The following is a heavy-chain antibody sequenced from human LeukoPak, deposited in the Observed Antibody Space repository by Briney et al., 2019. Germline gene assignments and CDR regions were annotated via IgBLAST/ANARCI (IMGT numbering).Heavy chain of an antibody. J-gene: IGHJ6*02. D-gene: IGHD1-7*01. CDR1: GYSFTSYW. Sequence: GESLKISCKGSGYSFTSYWIGWVRPMPGKGLEWMGIIYPGDSDTRYSPSFQGQVTISADKSISTAYLQWSSLKASDTATYYCARQALSGTYYYYGMDVWGQGTTVTVSS. CDR3: ARQALSGTYYYYGMDV. V-gene: IGHV5-51*01. CDR2: IYPGDSDT.